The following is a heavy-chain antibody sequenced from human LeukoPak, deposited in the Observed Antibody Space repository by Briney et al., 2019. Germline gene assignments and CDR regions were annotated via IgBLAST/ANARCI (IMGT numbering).Heavy chain of an antibody. V-gene: IGHV3-53*01. Sequence: GGSLSLSCAASGFTVSSNYMSWVRQAPGKGLEWVSVIYSGGSTYYADSVKGRSTISRDNAKNSVYLQMNSLRVEDTALYYCARGIWVAFRGQGALVTVSS. CDR2: IYSGGST. J-gene: IGHJ4*02. D-gene: IGHD2-15*01. CDR3: ARGIWVAF. CDR1: GFTVSSNY.